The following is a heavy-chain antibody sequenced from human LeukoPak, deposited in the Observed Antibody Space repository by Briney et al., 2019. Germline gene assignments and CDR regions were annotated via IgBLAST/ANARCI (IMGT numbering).Heavy chain of an antibody. D-gene: IGHD6-6*01. CDR3: AKDGSSPFGY. Sequence: GGSLRLSRVVSGFTFSSYDMHLVRQAPGKGLEWVAFMRYDGSDEYYGDSVKGRFTIFRDNSKNTLYLQMNSLRVEDTAVYYCAKDGSSPFGYWGQGTLVTVSS. J-gene: IGHJ4*02. CDR1: GFTFSSYD. V-gene: IGHV3-30*02. CDR2: MRYDGSDE.